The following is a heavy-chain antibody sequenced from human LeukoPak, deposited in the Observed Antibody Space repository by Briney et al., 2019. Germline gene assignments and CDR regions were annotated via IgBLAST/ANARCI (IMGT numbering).Heavy chain of an antibody. Sequence: RASETLSLTCTVSGGSISSSSYCWGWIRQPPGKGLEWIGYIYYTGSTNYNSSLTSRVTMSVDTSKNQFSLKLSSVTAADTAVYYCAREQGAPPAFFDYWGQGTLVTVSS. D-gene: IGHD1-26*01. V-gene: IGHV4-61*01. CDR2: IYYTGST. J-gene: IGHJ4*02. CDR1: GGSISSSSYC. CDR3: AREQGAPPAFFDY.